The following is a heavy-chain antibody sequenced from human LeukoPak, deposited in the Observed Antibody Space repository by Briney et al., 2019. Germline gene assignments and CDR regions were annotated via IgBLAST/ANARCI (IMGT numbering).Heavy chain of an antibody. V-gene: IGHV4-59*08. J-gene: IGHJ4*02. D-gene: IGHD7-27*01. CDR3: ARLQGRGDNYLDF. CDR1: GGSISSYY. CDR2: VSYSGSI. Sequence: PSETLSLTCTVSGGSISSYYWSWLRQPPGKGLEWIGYVSYSGSINYNPSLKTLKSRVTMSVDTSKNQFSLKLSSVTASDTAVYYCARLQGRGDNYLDFWGQGALVTVSS.